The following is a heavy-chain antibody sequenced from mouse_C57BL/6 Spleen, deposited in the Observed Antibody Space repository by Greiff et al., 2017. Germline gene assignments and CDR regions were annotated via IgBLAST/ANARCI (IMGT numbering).Heavy chain of an antibody. CDR2: ISNGGGIT. CDR1: GFTFSDYY. CDR3: ARQGDYGNYGVYFDY. Sequence: DVKLVESGGGLVQPGGSLKLSCAASGFTFSDYYMYWVRQTPEKRLEWVAYISNGGGITYYPDTVKGRFTISRDNAKNTLYLQMSRLKSEDTAMYYCARQGDYGNYGVYFDYWGQGTTLTVSS. V-gene: IGHV5-12*01. D-gene: IGHD2-1*01. J-gene: IGHJ2*01.